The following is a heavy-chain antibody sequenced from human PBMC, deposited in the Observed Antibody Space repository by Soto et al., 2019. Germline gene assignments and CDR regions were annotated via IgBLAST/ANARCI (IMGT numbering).Heavy chain of an antibody. J-gene: IGHJ6*02. Sequence: ASVKVSCKASGYTFTSYAMHWVRQAPGQRLEWMGWINAGNGNTKYSQKFQGRVTITRDTSASTAYIELSSLRSEDTSVYYCARVRAQLRFLEGLSYPYYYYYGMDVWGQGTTVTVSS. CDR3: ARVRAQLRFLEGLSYPYYYYYGMDV. CDR2: INAGNGNT. V-gene: IGHV1-3*01. CDR1: GYTFTSYA. D-gene: IGHD3-3*01.